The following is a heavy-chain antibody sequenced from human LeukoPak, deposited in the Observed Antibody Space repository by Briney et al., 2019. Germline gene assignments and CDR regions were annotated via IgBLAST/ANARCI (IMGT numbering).Heavy chain of an antibody. D-gene: IGHD3-9*01. Sequence: GASVKVSCKASGYTFTSYGISWVRQAPGQGREWMGWISAYNDNTTYTQKLQGRVTMTTDTSTSTAYMELRSLRSDDTAVYYCARVHYDILTGYSDFDYWGQGTLVTVSS. CDR2: ISAYNDNT. J-gene: IGHJ4*02. V-gene: IGHV1-18*01. CDR3: ARVHYDILTGYSDFDY. CDR1: GYTFTSYG.